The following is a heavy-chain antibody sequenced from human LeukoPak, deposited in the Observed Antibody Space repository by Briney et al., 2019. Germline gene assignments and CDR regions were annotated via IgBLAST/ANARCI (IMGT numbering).Heavy chain of an antibody. Sequence: GGSLRLSCAASGFTFSSYAMSWVRQVPGKGLEWVANIKEDGSEKYYVDSVKGRFTISRDNTKNSLYLQMNSLRAEDTAVHYCAKDSSGAYWGQGTLVIVSS. J-gene: IGHJ4*02. D-gene: IGHD3-22*01. CDR3: AKDSSGAY. CDR2: IKEDGSEK. V-gene: IGHV3-7*01. CDR1: GFTFSSYA.